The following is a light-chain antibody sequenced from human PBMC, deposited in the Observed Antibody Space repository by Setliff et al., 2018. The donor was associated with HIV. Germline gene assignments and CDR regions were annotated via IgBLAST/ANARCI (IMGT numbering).Light chain of an antibody. J-gene: IGLJ1*01. CDR2: EVR. Sequence: QSVLTQPASVSGSPGQSITISCTGTSSDVGGYSHVSWYQQHPGKAPKLIIYEVRNRPSGVSNRFSGSKSGNTASLTISGLQPEDEADCYCASYAITNTLPFGTGTKVTVL. CDR3: ASYAITNTLP. V-gene: IGLV2-14*01. CDR1: SSDVGGYSH.